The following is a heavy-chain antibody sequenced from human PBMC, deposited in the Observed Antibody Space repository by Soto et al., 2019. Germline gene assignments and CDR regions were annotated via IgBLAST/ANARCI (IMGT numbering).Heavy chain of an antibody. V-gene: IGHV1-18*01. Sequence: QVHLVQSGAEVKKPGASVKVSCKGSGYGFTTYGITWVRQAPGQGLEWMAWISAHNGNTNYAQKVQGRVTVTRDTSTSTAYMELRCLRYDDTAVYYCTRERYGDYWGQGALVTVSS. D-gene: IGHD1-1*01. J-gene: IGHJ4*02. CDR3: TRERYGDY. CDR2: ISAHNGNT. CDR1: GYGFTTYG.